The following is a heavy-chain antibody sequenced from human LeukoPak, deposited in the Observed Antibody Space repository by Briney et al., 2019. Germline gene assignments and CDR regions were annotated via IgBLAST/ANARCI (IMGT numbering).Heavy chain of an antibody. V-gene: IGHV4-61*01. J-gene: IGHJ4*02. Sequence: SETLSLTCSVSGGSVSSGISYWSWIRQPPGKGLEWIGSIYYSGSTNYNPSLKSRVTISIDMSKNQLSLKLSSVTAADTAVYYCARGWAYFDYWGQGTLVTVSS. CDR3: ARGWAYFDY. CDR1: GGSVSSGISY. D-gene: IGHD1-26*01. CDR2: IYYSGST.